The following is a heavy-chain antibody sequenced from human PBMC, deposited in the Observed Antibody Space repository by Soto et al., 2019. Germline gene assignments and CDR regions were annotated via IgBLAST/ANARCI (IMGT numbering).Heavy chain of an antibody. Sequence: SETLSLTCTVSRGSISTYYWSWIRQPPGKGLEWIGSIHYSGSTNYNPSLKSRVTISVDTSKNQFSLKVNSVTAADTAVYYWTREAKYCIGASCYDYKIIGVGPWGRGPLVTVSS. V-gene: IGHV4-59*01. CDR2: IHYSGST. J-gene: IGHJ5*02. CDR1: RGSISTYY. D-gene: IGHD2-15*01. CDR3: TREAKYCIGASCYDYKIIGVGP.